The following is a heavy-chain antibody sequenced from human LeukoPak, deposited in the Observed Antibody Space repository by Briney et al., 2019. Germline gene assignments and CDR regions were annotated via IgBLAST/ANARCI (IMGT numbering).Heavy chain of an antibody. D-gene: IGHD2-15*01. CDR1: GFTFSSYG. Sequence: GGSLRLSCSASGFTFSSYGMHWVRQAPGKGLEWVAFIRYDGSNKYYADSVKGRFTISRDNSKNTLYLQMNSLGAEDTAVYYCAKDRLLPLGLFDYWGQGTLVTVSS. CDR2: IRYDGSNK. V-gene: IGHV3-30*02. CDR3: AKDRLLPLGLFDY. J-gene: IGHJ4*02.